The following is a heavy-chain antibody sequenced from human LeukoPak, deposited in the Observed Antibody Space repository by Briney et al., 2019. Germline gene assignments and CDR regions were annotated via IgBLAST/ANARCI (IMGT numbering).Heavy chain of an antibody. CDR2: IYYTGTT. D-gene: IGHD3-10*01. V-gene: IGHV4-39*01. J-gene: IGHJ4*02. CDR3: AKHYMGSYYNRGLDY. Sequence: SETLSLTCTVSGGSISSSLYHWGWIRQSPGKNLEWLGSIYYTGTTHYNPSLKSRVTISVDTSKNQFSLNLSSVTAADTAVYYCAKHYMGSYYNRGLDYWGQGTLVTVSS. CDR1: GGSISSSLYH.